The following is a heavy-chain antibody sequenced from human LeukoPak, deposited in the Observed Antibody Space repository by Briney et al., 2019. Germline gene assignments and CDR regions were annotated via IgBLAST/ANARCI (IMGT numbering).Heavy chain of an antibody. Sequence: SETLSLTCTVSVGSISSYYWSWIRQPPGKGLEWIGYIYYSGSTNYNPSLKSRVTISVDTSKNQSSLKLSSVTAADTAVYYCARDRGYSYGYRFDPWGQGTLVTVSS. J-gene: IGHJ5*02. CDR1: VGSISSYY. V-gene: IGHV4-59*01. D-gene: IGHD5-18*01. CDR3: ARDRGYSYGYRFDP. CDR2: IYYSGST.